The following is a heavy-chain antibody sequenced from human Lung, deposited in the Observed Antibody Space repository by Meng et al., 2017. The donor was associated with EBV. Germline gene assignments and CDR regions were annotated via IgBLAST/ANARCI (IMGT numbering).Heavy chain of an antibody. V-gene: IGHV4-61*01. CDR2: IYYSGST. CDR1: GGSIRSNSYY. D-gene: IGHD3-10*01. J-gene: IGHJ4*02. Sequence: QVHLPESGPGLVKPSETLSLTCSVSGGSIRSNSYYWSWIRQPPGKGLEWIGYIYYSGSTDYNPSLKSRVTISLDTAKNQFSLKLTSVTAADTAVYFCARDHYYGSGSFYFDFWGQGALVTVSS. CDR3: ARDHYYGSGSFYFDF.